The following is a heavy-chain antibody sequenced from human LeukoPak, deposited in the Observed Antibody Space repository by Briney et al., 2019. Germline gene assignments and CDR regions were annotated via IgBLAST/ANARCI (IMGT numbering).Heavy chain of an antibody. V-gene: IGHV3-11*06. D-gene: IGHD3-9*01. CDR1: GFTSSDYY. CDR3: ARVLRYFDWLTYGMDV. CDR2: ISSSSSYT. J-gene: IGHJ6*02. Sequence: PGGSLRLSCAASGFTSSDYYMSWIRQAPGKGLEWVSYISSSSSYTNYADSVRGRFTISRDNAKNSLYLQMNSLRDEDTAVYYCARVLRYFDWLTYGMDVWGQGTTLTVSS.